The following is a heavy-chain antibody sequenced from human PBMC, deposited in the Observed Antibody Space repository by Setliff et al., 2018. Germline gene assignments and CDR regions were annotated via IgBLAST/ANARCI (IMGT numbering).Heavy chain of an antibody. D-gene: IGHD2-2*01. J-gene: IGHJ4*02. CDR1: GYIFKSYG. CDR2: IGVYTGKT. V-gene: IGHV1-18*01. Sequence: ASVKVSCKASGYIFKSYGISWVRQAPGQGLEWMGWIGVYTGKTYYAHKFQDRVTMTTDTSTGTAYLELRSLRSDDTAVYYCSRLVRYCTTTTCQRLSGGEYWGQGTLVTVSS. CDR3: SRLVRYCTTTTCQRLSGGEY.